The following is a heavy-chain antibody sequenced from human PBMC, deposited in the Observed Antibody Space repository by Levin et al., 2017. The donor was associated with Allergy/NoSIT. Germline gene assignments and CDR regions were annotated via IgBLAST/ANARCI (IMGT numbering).Heavy chain of an antibody. CDR3: TRVYRGFSYASDF. Sequence: NPGESLKISCTTSGFIFDGYVMSWFRQAPGKGLEWVGFIRSKAYGGTTEHAASVKGRFTVSRDDSTSTAYLQLNSLQTEDTAVYYCTRVYRGFSYASDFWGQGTLVTVSS. D-gene: IGHD5-18*01. J-gene: IGHJ4*02. CDR2: IRSKAYGGTT. CDR1: GFIFDGYV. V-gene: IGHV3-49*05.